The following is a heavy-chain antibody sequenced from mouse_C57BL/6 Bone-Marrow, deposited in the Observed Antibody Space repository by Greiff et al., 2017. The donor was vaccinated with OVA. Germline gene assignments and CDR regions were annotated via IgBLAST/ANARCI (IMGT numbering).Heavy chain of an antibody. CDR2: ISYDGSN. J-gene: IGHJ1*03. D-gene: IGHD2-2*01. CDR3: AREEAGGLPRYWYFGV. Sequence: VQLQQSGPGLVKPSQSLSLTCSVTGYSITSGYYWNWIRQFPGNKLEWMGYISYDGSNNYNPSLKNRIPITRDTSKNQFFLKLNSVTTEDTATYYCAREEAGGLPRYWYFGVWGTGTTVTVSS. V-gene: IGHV3-6*01. CDR1: GYSITSGYY.